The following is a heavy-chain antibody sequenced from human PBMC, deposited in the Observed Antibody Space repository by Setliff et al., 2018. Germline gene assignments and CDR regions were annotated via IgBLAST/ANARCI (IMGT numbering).Heavy chain of an antibody. CDR2: IIHSGST. J-gene: IGHJ4*02. CDR1: GWSFSGYY. V-gene: IGHV4-34*12. Sequence: PSETLSLTCAVYGWSFSGYYWSWIRQPPGKRLEWIGEIIHSGSTNYNPSLKSRVTISMDTSKNQFSLKVSSVTAADTAVYYCARSPSRREKFLLDYWGQGALVTVSS. CDR3: ARSPSRREKFLLDY.